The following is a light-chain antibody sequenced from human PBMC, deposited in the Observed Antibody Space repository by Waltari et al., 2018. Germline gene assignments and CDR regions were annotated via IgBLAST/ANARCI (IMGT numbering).Light chain of an antibody. V-gene: IGKV3-11*01. CDR2: GAS. CDR3: YQHSSGYS. Sequence: IILSQSPATLSLSPGERATLSCRASQSVSSSLAWFQQKPGQAPRLLIYGASSRATGIPDRFSGSGSWTDFTLTISSLEPEDVGVYHCYQHSSGYSFGQGTKVEIK. CDR1: QSVSSS. J-gene: IGKJ2*03.